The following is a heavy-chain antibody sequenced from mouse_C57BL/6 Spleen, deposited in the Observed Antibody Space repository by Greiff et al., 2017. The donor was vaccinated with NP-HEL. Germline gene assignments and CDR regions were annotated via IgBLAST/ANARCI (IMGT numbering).Heavy chain of an antibody. CDR1: GYTFTDYN. D-gene: IGHD2-12*01. CDR2: INPNNGGT. V-gene: IGHV1-22*01. J-gene: IGHJ4*01. CDR3: ASDDGYAMDY. Sequence: EVQLQQSGPELVKPGASVKMSCKASGYTFTDYNMHWVKQSHGKSLEGIGYINPNNGGTSYNQKFKGKATLTVNKSSSTDYMELRSLTSEDSAVYYCASDDGYAMDYWGQGTSVTVSS.